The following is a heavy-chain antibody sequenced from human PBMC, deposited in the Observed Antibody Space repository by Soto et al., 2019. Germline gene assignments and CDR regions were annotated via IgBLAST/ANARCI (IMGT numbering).Heavy chain of an antibody. Sequence: QVQLVQSGAEVKKPGSSVKVSCKTSGDTFSDYAFSWVREAPGQGLEWMGGFLPIVRAANYAQKFQARVTKAADASRGTSYTGVGSLRPQGTAVEYWATTLRPGLAVAADYPYYYGMDVWGQGTSVTVSS. CDR1: GDTFSDYA. CDR3: ATTLRPGLAVAADYPYYYGMDV. D-gene: IGHD6-19*01. V-gene: IGHV1-69*01. CDR2: FLPIVRAA. J-gene: IGHJ6*02.